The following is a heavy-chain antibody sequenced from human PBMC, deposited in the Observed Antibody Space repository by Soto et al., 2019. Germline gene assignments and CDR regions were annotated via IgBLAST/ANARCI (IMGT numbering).Heavy chain of an antibody. V-gene: IGHV3-23*01. Sequence: GSLRLSCAASGFTFSSYAMSWFRQAPVNGLEWVSAISGSGGSTYYADSVKGRFTISRDNSKNTLYLQMNSLRAEDTAVYYCAKVPNSSGSIRAQSDYWGQGTLVTVSS. CDR3: AKVPNSSGSIRAQSDY. D-gene: IGHD3-22*01. CDR2: ISGSGGST. CDR1: GFTFSSYA. J-gene: IGHJ4*02.